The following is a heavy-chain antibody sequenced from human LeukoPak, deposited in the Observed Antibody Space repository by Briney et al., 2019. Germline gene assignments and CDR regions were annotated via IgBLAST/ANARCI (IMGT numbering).Heavy chain of an antibody. CDR2: ISWNGGSI. V-gene: IGHV3-9*01. CDR1: GFTFVDIA. D-gene: IGHD3-10*01. CDR3: AKPGRIWFGEFDY. J-gene: IGHJ4*02. Sequence: GRSLRLSCVASGFTFVDIAMHWVRQAPGKGLEWVSGISWNGGSIGTADSVRGRFTISRDNTKNYLYLHLNSLRPEDTALYYCAKPGRIWFGEFDYWGQGTLVTVSS.